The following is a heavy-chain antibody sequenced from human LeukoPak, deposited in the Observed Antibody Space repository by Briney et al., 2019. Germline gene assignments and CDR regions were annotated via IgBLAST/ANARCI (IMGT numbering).Heavy chain of an antibody. CDR2: ISGSSRHK. V-gene: IGHV3-21*01. Sequence: PGGSLRLSCAASGFTFSSYTMNWVRQAPGKGLEWVSSISGSSRHKYYADSVKGRFTISRDNAKSSLYLQMNSLRAEDTAVYYCARTANFAAGYYIDYWGQGTLVPVSS. CDR3: ARTANFAAGYYIDY. D-gene: IGHD6-13*01. J-gene: IGHJ4*02. CDR1: GFTFSSYT.